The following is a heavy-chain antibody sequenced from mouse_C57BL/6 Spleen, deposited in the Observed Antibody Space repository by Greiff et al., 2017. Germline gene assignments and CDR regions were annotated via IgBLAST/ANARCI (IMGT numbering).Heavy chain of an antibody. Sequence: EVQLQQSGPELVKPGASVKISCKASGYTFTDYYMNWVKQSHGKSLEWIGDINPNNGGTSYNQKFKGKATLTVDKSSSTAYMQLSSLTSEDSAVYYCARDGVSNSWFAYWGQGTLVTVSA. CDR1: GYTFTDYY. CDR2: INPNNGGT. D-gene: IGHD2-5*01. J-gene: IGHJ3*01. V-gene: IGHV1-26*01. CDR3: ARDGVSNSWFAY.